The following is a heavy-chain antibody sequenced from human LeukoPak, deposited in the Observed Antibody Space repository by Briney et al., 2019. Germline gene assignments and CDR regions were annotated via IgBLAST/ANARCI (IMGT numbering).Heavy chain of an antibody. CDR1: GFTFSNYG. D-gene: IGHD6-25*01. CDR3: ARSGPPADY. J-gene: IGHJ4*02. CDR2: LRYDAINK. V-gene: IGHV3-30*02. Sequence: GGSLRLSCAASGFTFSNYGMHWVRQAPGKGLEWVAFLRYDAINKYYADSVRGRFTISRDNSKNTLYLQMNSLRPEDTAVYYCARSGPPADYWGQGTLVTVSS.